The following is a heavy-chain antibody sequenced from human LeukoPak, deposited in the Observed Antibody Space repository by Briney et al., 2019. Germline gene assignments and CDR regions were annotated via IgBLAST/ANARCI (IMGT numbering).Heavy chain of an antibody. CDR2: INHSGST. V-gene: IGHV4-34*01. J-gene: IGHJ4*02. D-gene: IGHD5-24*01. CDR3: ARGWLQSGFDY. Sequence: PSETLSLPCAVYGGSFSGYYWSWIRQPPGKGLEWIGEINHSGSTNYNPSLKSRVTISVDTSKNQFSLKLSSVTAADTAVYYCARGWLQSGFDYWAQGTLVTVSS. CDR1: GGSFSGYY.